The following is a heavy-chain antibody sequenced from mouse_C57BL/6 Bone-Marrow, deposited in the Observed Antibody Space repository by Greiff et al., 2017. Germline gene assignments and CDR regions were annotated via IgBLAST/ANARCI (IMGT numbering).Heavy chain of an antibody. CDR2: INPSTGGT. CDR3: AQSGEGLPFAY. Sequence: EVQVVESGPELVKPGASVKISCKASGYSFTGYYMNWVKQSPEKSLEWIGEINPSTGGTTYNQKFKAKATLTVDKSSSTAYMQLKSLTSEDSAVYYCAQSGEGLPFAYWGQGTLVTVSA. CDR1: GYSFTGYY. V-gene: IGHV1-42*01. D-gene: IGHD3-1*01. J-gene: IGHJ3*01.